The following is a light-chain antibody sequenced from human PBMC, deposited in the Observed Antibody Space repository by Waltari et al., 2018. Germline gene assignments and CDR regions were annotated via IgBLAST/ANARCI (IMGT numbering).Light chain of an antibody. CDR3: QQYGGSPT. V-gene: IGKV3D-20*01. Sequence: EIVLTQSPATLSLSPGERATLSCGASERIASNYFAGYQPRPGLPPRLLIHDTSMGATGIPDRFSGAGYGTDFTLTISRLEPEDFAVYYCQQYGGSPTFGQGTKVEIK. CDR1: ERIASNY. CDR2: DTS. J-gene: IGKJ1*01.